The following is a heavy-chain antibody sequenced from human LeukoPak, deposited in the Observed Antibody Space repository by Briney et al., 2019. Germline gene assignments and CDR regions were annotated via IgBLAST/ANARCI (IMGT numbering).Heavy chain of an antibody. CDR3: ARGRVVTHAIDY. D-gene: IGHD4-23*01. V-gene: IGHV4-59*06. J-gene: IGHJ4*02. CDR2: IYYSGST. CDR1: GGSISSYY. Sequence: SETLSLTCTVSGGSISSYYWSWIRQHPGKGLEWIGYIYYSGSTYYSPSLKSRVTISVDTSKNQFSLKLSSVTAADTAVYYCARGRVVTHAIDYWGQGTLVTVSS.